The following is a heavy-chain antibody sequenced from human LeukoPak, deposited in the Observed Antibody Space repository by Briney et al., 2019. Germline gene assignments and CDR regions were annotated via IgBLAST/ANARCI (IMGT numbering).Heavy chain of an antibody. Sequence: SQTLPLTCTVSGGSISSGSYYWSWIRQPAGKGLEWIGRIYTSGSTNYNPSLKSRVTISVDTSKNQFSLKLSSVTAADTAVYYCASEDYSDAFDIWGQGTMVTVSS. V-gene: IGHV4-61*02. D-gene: IGHD2-21*01. CDR1: GGSISSGSYY. CDR3: ASEDYSDAFDI. CDR2: IYTSGST. J-gene: IGHJ3*02.